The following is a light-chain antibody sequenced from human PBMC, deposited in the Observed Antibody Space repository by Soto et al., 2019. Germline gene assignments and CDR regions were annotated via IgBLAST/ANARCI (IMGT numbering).Light chain of an antibody. CDR1: SSDVGGYIY. J-gene: IGLJ1*01. CDR3: SSYTSSSTYV. Sequence: QSVLTQPASVSGSPGQSIIISCTGTSSDVGGYIYVSWYQQHPGKAPKLMIYEVSNRPSGVSNRFSGSKSGNTASLTISGLQAEDEADYYCSSYTSSSTYVFGTGTKVTVL. CDR2: EVS. V-gene: IGLV2-14*01.